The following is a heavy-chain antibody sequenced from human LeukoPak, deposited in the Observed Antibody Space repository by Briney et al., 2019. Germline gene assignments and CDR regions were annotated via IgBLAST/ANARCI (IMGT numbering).Heavy chain of an antibody. CDR3: ARDLGQQLVTDHYYYGMDV. D-gene: IGHD6-13*01. CDR2: IIPIFGTA. V-gene: IGHV1-69*13. Sequence: SVKVSCKASGGTLSSYAISWVRQAPGQGLEWMGGIIPIFGTANYAQKFQGRVTITADESTSTAYMELSSLRSEDTAVYYCARDLGQQLVTDHYYYGMDVWGQGTTVTVSS. J-gene: IGHJ6*02. CDR1: GGTLSSYA.